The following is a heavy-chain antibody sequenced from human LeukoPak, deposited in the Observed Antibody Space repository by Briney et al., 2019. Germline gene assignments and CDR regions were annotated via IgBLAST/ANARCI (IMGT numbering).Heavy chain of an antibody. J-gene: IGHJ4*02. CDR1: GFTFDDYA. Sequence: GRSLRLSCAASGFTFDDYAMHWVRQAPGKGLEWVSGISWNSGSIGYADSVKGRFTIPRDNAKNSLYLQMNSLRAEDTALYYCAKDIDYYDSSGRFDYWGQGTLVTVSS. D-gene: IGHD3-22*01. CDR3: AKDIDYYDSSGRFDY. CDR2: ISWNSGSI. V-gene: IGHV3-9*01.